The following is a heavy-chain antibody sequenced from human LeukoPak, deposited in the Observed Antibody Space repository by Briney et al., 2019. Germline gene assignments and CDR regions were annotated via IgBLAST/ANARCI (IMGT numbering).Heavy chain of an antibody. Sequence: PGGSLRLSCAASGFTFSDYYMSWIRQAPGKGLEWVSYISSSGSIIYYADSVKGRFTISRDNAKNSLYLQMNSLRAEDTAVYYCARASWYSSTDAFDICGQGTMVTVSS. J-gene: IGHJ3*02. CDR2: ISSSGSII. CDR3: ARASWYSSTDAFDI. D-gene: IGHD6-13*01. CDR1: GFTFSDYY. V-gene: IGHV3-11*04.